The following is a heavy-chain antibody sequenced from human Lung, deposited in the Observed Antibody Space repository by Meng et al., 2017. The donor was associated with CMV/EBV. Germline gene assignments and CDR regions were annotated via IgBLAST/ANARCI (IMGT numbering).Heavy chain of an antibody. Sequence: VALRESGRARVKRAGTLSHTCAGSGDSITNHNWWAWVRQPPGKGLEWIGEIPHRGSSAYNPSLKSRVSMSIDKSKNQVSLKLTSVTAADTAVYHCLRRSGGSVWGQGTLVTVSS. CDR1: GDSITNHNW. V-gene: IGHV4-4*02. D-gene: IGHD3-10*01. CDR3: LRRSGGSV. J-gene: IGHJ1*01. CDR2: IPHRGSS.